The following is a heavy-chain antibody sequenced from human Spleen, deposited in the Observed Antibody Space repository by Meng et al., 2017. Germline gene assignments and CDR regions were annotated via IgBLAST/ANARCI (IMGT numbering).Heavy chain of an antibody. CDR2: ICGDST. Sequence: GESLKISCAASGFTVTSNEMSWVRQAPGKGLEWVSSICGDSTYYADSGKGRVTVSRDNAKSTLYLLLNSLRAEDTAVYYCTNDRLSHWGQGTLVTVSS. D-gene: IGHD3-16*01. CDR3: TNDRLSH. CDR1: GFTVTSNE. V-gene: IGHV3-38-3*01. J-gene: IGHJ1*01.